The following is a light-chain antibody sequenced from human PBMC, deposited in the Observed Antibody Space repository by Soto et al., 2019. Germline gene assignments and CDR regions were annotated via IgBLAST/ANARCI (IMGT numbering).Light chain of an antibody. J-gene: IGKJ4*01. CDR3: QQYTSWPPLT. V-gene: IGKV3-15*01. Sequence: IVMTQSPAILSVSLGERATLSCLASQSISDNLAWYQQRSGQAPRLLIYDASTRATGVPARFSGSGSGTEFTLTISSLQSDDFAIYYCQQYTSWPPLTFGGGTKVEI. CDR1: QSISDN. CDR2: DAS.